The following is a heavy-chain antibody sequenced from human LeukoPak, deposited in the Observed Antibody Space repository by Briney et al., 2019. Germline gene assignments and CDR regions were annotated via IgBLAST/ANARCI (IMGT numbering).Heavy chain of an antibody. CDR2: IYSGGST. J-gene: IGHJ4*02. CDR3: ARGDRVIDF. Sequence: PGGSLRRSCAASGFTVSSNYMSWVRQAPGKGLEWVSVIYSGGSTFYADSVKGRFTISRDNSKNTLFLQMNSLRAEDTAVYYCARGDRVIDFWGQGTLVTVSS. V-gene: IGHV3-53*01. D-gene: IGHD1-14*01. CDR1: GFTVSSNY.